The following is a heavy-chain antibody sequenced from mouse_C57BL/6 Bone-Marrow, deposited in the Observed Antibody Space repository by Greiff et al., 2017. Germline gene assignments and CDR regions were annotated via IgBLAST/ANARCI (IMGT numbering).Heavy chain of an antibody. J-gene: IGHJ3*01. CDR1: GYTFTSYW. CDR2: IDPSDSYT. Sequence: VQLQQPGAELVMPGASVKLSCKASGYTFTSYWMHWVKQRPGQGLEWIGEIDPSDSYTNYNQKFKGKSTLTVDKSSSTAYMQLSSLASEGSAVYYCARYWIAYWGQGTLVTVSA. V-gene: IGHV1-69*01. CDR3: ARYWIAY.